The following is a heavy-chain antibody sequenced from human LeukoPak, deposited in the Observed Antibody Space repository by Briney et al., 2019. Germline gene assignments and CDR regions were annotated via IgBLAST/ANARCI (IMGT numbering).Heavy chain of an antibody. CDR2: IWYDGSNK. CDR1: GFTFSSYG. Sequence: GGSLRLSCAASGFTFSSYGMHWVRQAPGKGLEWVAVIWYDGSNKYYADSVKGRFTISRGNSKNTLYLQMNSLRAEDTAVYYCARDLAVAGTADDYWGQGTLVTVSS. CDR3: ARDLAVAGTADDY. D-gene: IGHD6-19*01. J-gene: IGHJ4*02. V-gene: IGHV3-33*01.